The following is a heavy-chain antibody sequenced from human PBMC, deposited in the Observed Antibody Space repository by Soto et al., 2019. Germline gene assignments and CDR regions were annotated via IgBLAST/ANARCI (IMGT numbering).Heavy chain of an antibody. D-gene: IGHD2-21*02. Sequence: QVQLVQSGAEVKKPGASVKVSCKASGYTFTNYGISWVRQAHGQGLEWMGWISAYTGNINCAQKLQGRITMTTDTSTSTAYMEWRSLRSDDTAMYYCASSYCGGNCYSNLPLVYDYYGMDVWGQGTTVTLSS. V-gene: IGHV1-18*01. CDR2: ISAYTGNI. CDR1: GYTFTNYG. CDR3: ASSYCGGNCYSNLPLVYDYYGMDV. J-gene: IGHJ6*02.